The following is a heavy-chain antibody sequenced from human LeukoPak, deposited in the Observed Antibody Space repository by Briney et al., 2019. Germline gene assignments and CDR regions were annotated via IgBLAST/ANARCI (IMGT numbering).Heavy chain of an antibody. CDR3: ARVPGPYTTSRFDF. V-gene: IGHV1-2*02. CDR2: IDPDSGGT. Sequence: ASVRVSCKTSGYTFTGYYLHWVRQAPGQRPEWMGRIDPDSGGTHYGQKFQGRVTVTRDTSITTVYMELSGLISDDTAVYYCARVPGPYTTSRFDFWGQGTLVTVSS. D-gene: IGHD2-2*02. CDR1: GYTFTGYY. J-gene: IGHJ4*02.